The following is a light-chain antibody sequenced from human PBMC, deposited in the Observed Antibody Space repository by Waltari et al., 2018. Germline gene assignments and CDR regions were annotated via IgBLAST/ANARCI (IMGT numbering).Light chain of an antibody. CDR3: CSYAGSGTYV. V-gene: IGLV2-23*02. CDR2: EVM. Sequence: QSALSQPASVSATPGQSIPISRTGTTSDVANSNILSWFQQHPGKAPKLMIREVMKRPSGVSDRFSGSKSGNTASLTISGLQAEDEADYYCCSYAGSGTYVFGTGTKVTVL. J-gene: IGLJ1*01. CDR1: TSDVANSNI.